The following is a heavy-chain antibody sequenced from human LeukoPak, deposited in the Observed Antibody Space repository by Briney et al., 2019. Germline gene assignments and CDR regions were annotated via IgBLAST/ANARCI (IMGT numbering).Heavy chain of an antibody. V-gene: IGHV4-59*01. D-gene: IGHD4-23*01. CDR2: LYNTRNT. Sequence: SETLSLTCNVSGDSISSYYWSWIRQPPGKGLEWIGYLYNTRNTYYNPSLKSRVTISVDTSKNQFSLKVSSVTAADTAVYYCAREKNGNEPFDYWGQGTLVTVSS. CDR3: AREKNGNEPFDY. CDR1: GDSISSYY. J-gene: IGHJ4*02.